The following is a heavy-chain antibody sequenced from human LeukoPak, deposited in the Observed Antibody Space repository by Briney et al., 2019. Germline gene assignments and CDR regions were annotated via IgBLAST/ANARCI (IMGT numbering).Heavy chain of an antibody. CDR2: ISGESSSA. D-gene: IGHD5-18*01. CDR3: AKDRYNFGSRFEM. Sequence: GRSLRLSCAASGFTFDDYAMHWVRQGPGKGLEWVSGISGESSSANYADSVKGRFTISRDNAQNSLYLQMSSLRVEDTALYYCAKDRYNFGSRFEMWGQGTMVLVAS. V-gene: IGHV3-9*01. CDR1: GFTFDDYA. J-gene: IGHJ3*02.